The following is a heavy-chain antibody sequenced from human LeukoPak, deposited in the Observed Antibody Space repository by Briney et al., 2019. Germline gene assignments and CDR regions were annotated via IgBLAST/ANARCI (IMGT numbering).Heavy chain of an antibody. CDR1: GGTFSSYA. J-gene: IGHJ5*02. V-gene: IGHV1-69*05. CDR3: ARDLRYYYDSSGYYYFDP. CDR2: IIPIFGTA. Sequence: SVKVSCKASGGTFSSYAISWVRQAPGQGLEWMRRIIPIFGTANYAQKFQGRVTITTDESTSTAYMELSSLRSEDTAVYYCARDLRYYYDSSGYYYFDPWGQGTLVTVSS. D-gene: IGHD3-22*01.